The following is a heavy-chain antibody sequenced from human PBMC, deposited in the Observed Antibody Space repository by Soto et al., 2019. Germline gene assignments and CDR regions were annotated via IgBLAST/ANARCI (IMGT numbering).Heavy chain of an antibody. D-gene: IGHD3-3*01. CDR1: GFTFSSYG. V-gene: IGHV3-30*18. CDR2: ISYDGSNN. Sequence: QVQLVESGGGVVQPGRSLRLSCAASGFTFSSYGMHWVRQAPGKGLEWVAVISYDGSNNYYADSVKGRFTISRDNSKHTLYLQMNSLRAEDTAVYYCAKDTEESITIVGVPPMGYFDYWGQGTLVTVSS. CDR3: AKDTEESITIVGVPPMGYFDY. J-gene: IGHJ4*02.